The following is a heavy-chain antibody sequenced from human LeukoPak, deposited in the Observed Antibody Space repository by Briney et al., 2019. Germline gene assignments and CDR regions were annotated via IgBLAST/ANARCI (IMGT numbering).Heavy chain of an antibody. CDR1: GYTFTDYY. Sequence: ASVKVSCKASGYTFTDYYMHWVRQAPGQGLEWMGWINPDSGGTGYAQKFQGRVTMTRDTSIRTAYMELSRLRSDDTAVYYCAKDLGSGSYQPSHYWGQGTLVTVSS. V-gene: IGHV1-2*02. CDR2: INPDSGGT. CDR3: AKDLGSGSYQPSHY. J-gene: IGHJ4*02. D-gene: IGHD1-26*01.